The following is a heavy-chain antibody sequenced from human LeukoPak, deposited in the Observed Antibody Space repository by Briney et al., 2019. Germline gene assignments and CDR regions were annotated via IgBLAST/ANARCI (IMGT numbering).Heavy chain of an antibody. CDR3: ARHRGDYDSSGYYWFDP. CDR2: IYYSGST. V-gene: IGHV4-39*01. Sequence: PSETLSLTCSVSGGSISSTTYYWAWIRQPPGKWLEWIGTIYYSGSTYYNPSLKSRVTISVDTSNNQFSLKLRSVTAADTAVYYCARHRGDYDSSGYYWFDPWSQGTLVTVSS. D-gene: IGHD3-22*01. CDR1: GGSISSTTYY. J-gene: IGHJ5*02.